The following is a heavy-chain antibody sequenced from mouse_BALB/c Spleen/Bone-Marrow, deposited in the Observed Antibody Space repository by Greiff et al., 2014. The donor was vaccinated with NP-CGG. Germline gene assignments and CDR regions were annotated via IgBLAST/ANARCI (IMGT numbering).Heavy chain of an antibody. CDR3: ARSGYSAMDY. CDR2: IYPGDGDT. J-gene: IGHJ4*01. V-gene: IGHV1-80*01. D-gene: IGHD1-3*01. Sequence: VQLVESGAELVRPGSSVKISCKPSGYAFSSYWMNWVKQRPGQGLEWIGQIYPGDGDTNYNGKFKGKATLTADKSSSTAYMHLSSLTSEDSAVYFCARSGYSAMDYWGQGTSVTVSS. CDR1: GYAFSSYW.